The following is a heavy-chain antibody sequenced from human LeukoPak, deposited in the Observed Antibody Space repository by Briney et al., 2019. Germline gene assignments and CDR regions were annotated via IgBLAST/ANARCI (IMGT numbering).Heavy chain of an antibody. CDR1: GFTFSSYA. V-gene: IGHV3-23*01. CDR3: AKDSRDYDYVWGSYRPWV. J-gene: IGHJ4*02. CDR2: ISGSGGST. D-gene: IGHD3-16*02. Sequence: GGSLRLSCAASGFTFSSYAMSWVRQAPGKGLEWVSAISGSGGSTYYADSVKGRFSISRDNSKNTLYLQMNSLRAEDTAVYYCAKDSRDYDYVWGSYRPWVWGQGTLVTVSS.